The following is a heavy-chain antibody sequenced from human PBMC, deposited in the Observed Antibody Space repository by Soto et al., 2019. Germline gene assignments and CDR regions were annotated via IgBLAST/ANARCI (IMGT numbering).Heavy chain of an antibody. J-gene: IGHJ4*02. D-gene: IGHD6-19*01. CDR2: ISYDGSNK. CDR1: GFTFSSYG. Sequence: QVQLVESGGGVVQPGRSLRLSCAASGFTFSSYGMHWVRQAPGKGLEWVAVISYDGSNKYYADSVKGRFTISRDNSKNTLYLQMNSLRAEVTAVYYCAKMAGSGYWGQGTLVTVSS. V-gene: IGHV3-30*18. CDR3: AKMAGSGY.